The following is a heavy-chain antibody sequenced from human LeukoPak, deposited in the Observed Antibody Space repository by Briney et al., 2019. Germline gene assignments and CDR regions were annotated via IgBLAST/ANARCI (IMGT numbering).Heavy chain of an antibody. V-gene: IGHV3-23*01. Sequence: GGSLRLSCVASGFTFSSYAMNWVRQAPGKGLEWVSSINGSGDRTYYADSVKGRFTISRDNSKNTLYLQMNSLRAGDTAVYYCAKPARTDYADYWGQGTLVTVSS. CDR3: AKPARTDYADY. CDR2: INGSGDRT. CDR1: GFTFSSYA. J-gene: IGHJ4*02. D-gene: IGHD1-14*01.